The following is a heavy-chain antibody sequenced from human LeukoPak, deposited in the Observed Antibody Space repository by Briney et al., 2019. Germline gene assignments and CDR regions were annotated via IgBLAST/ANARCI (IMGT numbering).Heavy chain of an antibody. CDR3: ASIIAGAGISAMDV. CDR1: GGSISSHNYY. Sequence: SETLSLTCTVSGGSISSHNYYWGWLRQPPGTGLEWIGSIYYSGSTYYKSSLKSRVTISVDTSRNQFSLKLSSVTAADTAVYFCASIIAGAGISAMDVWGQGTTVTVS. CDR2: IYYSGST. V-gene: IGHV4-39*01. D-gene: IGHD6-13*01. J-gene: IGHJ6*02.